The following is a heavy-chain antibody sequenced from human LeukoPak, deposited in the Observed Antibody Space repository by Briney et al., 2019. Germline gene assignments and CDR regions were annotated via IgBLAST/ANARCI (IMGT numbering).Heavy chain of an antibody. CDR3: ARDRGIYYGSGSYYYGMDV. J-gene: IGHJ6*02. Sequence: ASVKVSCKASGYTFTSYGISWVRQPPGQRLEWMGCISAYNGNTNYAQKLQGRVTMTTDTSTSTAYMELRSLRSDDTAVYYCARDRGIYYGSGSYYYGMDVWGQGTTVTVSS. CDR1: GYTFTSYG. CDR2: ISAYNGNT. V-gene: IGHV1-18*01. D-gene: IGHD3-10*01.